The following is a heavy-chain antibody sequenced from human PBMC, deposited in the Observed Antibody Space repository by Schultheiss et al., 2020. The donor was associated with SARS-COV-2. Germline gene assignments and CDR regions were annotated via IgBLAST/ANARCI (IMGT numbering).Heavy chain of an antibody. Sequence: SETLSLTCTVSGGSISSGGYYWSWIRQPPGKGLEWIGSIYYSGSTYSNPSLKSRVTISVDTSKNQFSLKLSSVTAADTAVYYCARDWGLSGSYLGIGWFDPWGQGSLVTVSS. J-gene: IGHJ5*02. D-gene: IGHD1-26*01. CDR1: GGSISSGGYY. CDR2: IYYSGST. V-gene: IGHV4-39*07. CDR3: ARDWGLSGSYLGIGWFDP.